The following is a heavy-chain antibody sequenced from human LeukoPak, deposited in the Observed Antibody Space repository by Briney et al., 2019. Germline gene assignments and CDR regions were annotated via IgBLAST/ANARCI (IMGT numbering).Heavy chain of an antibody. CDR2: IYSGGST. Sequence: PGGSLRLSCAASGFTVSSNYMSWVRQAPGKGLEWVSVIYSGGSTYYADSVKGRFTISRDNSKNTLYLQMNSLRAEDTAVYYCARDGRHYYDSSGYIRVVDYWGQGTLVTVSS. J-gene: IGHJ4*02. CDR3: ARDGRHYYDSSGYIRVVDY. V-gene: IGHV3-66*01. D-gene: IGHD3-22*01. CDR1: GFTVSSNY.